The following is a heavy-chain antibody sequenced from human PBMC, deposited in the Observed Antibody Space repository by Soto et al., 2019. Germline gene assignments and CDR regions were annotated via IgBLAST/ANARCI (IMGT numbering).Heavy chain of an antibody. CDR1: GFTFSSYW. Sequence: EVQLVESGGGLVQPGGSLRLSCAASGFTFSSYWMHWVRQAPGKGLVWVSRIKSDGSNINYAGSVKGRFTISRDNAKNTVYLQMHSLRAEDTAIYYCARGGFSGSGSFIEGDYWGQGTLVTVSS. V-gene: IGHV3-74*01. CDR2: IKSDGSNI. J-gene: IGHJ4*02. CDR3: ARGGFSGSGSFIEGDY. D-gene: IGHD3-10*01.